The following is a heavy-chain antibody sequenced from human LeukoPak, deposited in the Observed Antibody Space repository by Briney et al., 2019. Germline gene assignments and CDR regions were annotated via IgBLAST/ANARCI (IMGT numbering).Heavy chain of an antibody. CDR2: ITSDGSSA. CDR3: AKRYGNGWNFDY. Sequence: PGGSLRLSCAASGFIFNNYDMHWVRQAPGKGLEWVALITSDGSSAYYADSVRGRFTISRDNSKNTVFLELNSLRSEDTAAYYCAKRYGNGWNFDYWGQGTLVTVSS. V-gene: IGHV3-30*18. D-gene: IGHD6-19*01. J-gene: IGHJ4*02. CDR1: GFIFNNYD.